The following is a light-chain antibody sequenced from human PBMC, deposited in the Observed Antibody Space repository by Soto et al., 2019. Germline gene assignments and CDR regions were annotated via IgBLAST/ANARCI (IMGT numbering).Light chain of an antibody. J-gene: IGKJ2*01. CDR2: GAS. V-gene: IGKV1-5*01. Sequence: DIQMTQSPSTLSASVGDRVTITCRASQSISNWLAWYQQKPGKAPKLLIYGASSLESGVPSRFSGSGSGTEFTLTISSLQPDDFATYYCQQYNSYSLFFRQGTKLEIK. CDR1: QSISNW. CDR3: QQYNSYSLF.